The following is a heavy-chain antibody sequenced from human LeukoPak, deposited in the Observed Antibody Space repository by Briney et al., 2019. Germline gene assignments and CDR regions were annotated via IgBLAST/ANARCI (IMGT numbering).Heavy chain of an antibody. V-gene: IGHV3-33*01. CDR2: IWYDGSNK. Sequence: PGGSLRLSCAASGFTFSSYGMHWVRQAPGKGLEWVAVIWYDGSNKYYADSVKGRFTISRDNSKNTLYVQMNSLRAEDTAVYYCARGEYSSGWYYFDYWGQGTLVTVSP. CDR3: ARGEYSSGWYYFDY. CDR1: GFTFSSYG. D-gene: IGHD6-19*01. J-gene: IGHJ4*02.